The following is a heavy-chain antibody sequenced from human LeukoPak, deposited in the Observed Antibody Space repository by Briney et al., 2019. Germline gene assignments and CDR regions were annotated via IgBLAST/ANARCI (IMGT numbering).Heavy chain of an antibody. V-gene: IGHV4-4*07. J-gene: IGHJ3*02. CDR2: IYTSGSA. Sequence: SETLSLTCTVSDGSISSYYWTWIRQPAGQGLEWIGRIYTSGSANYNPSLESRVTMSVDTSKNQFSLKLTSVTAADTAIYYCARGRSGTTFLRDAFDIWGQGTMVTVSS. CDR1: DGSISSYY. CDR3: ARGRSGTTFLRDAFDI. D-gene: IGHD2-2*01.